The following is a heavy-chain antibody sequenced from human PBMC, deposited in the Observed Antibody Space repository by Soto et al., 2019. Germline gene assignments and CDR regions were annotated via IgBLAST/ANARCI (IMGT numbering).Heavy chain of an antibody. CDR2: IYHSGST. CDR3: ARKYNWNYIGGWFDP. CDR1: GGSISSSNW. Sequence: QVQLQESGPGLVKPSGTLSLTCAVSGGSISSSNWWSWVRQPPGKGLEWIGEIYHSGSTNYNPSLKSRVTIPVDKSKNQFSLKLTSVTAADTAVYYCARKYNWNYIGGWFDPWGQGILVTVSS. J-gene: IGHJ5*02. D-gene: IGHD1-7*01. V-gene: IGHV4-4*02.